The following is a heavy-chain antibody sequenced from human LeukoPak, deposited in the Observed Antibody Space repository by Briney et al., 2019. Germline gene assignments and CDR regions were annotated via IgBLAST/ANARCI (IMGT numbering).Heavy chain of an antibody. CDR1: GYMFTNYW. D-gene: IGHD3-22*01. CDR2: IYPGDSDT. V-gene: IGHV5-51*01. Sequence: GESLKISCKGSGYMFTNYWIGWVRQLPGKGLEWLGIIYPGDSDTRYSPSFQGQVTISADKSISTAYLQWSSLKASDTAMYYCARPPRDDSSAYYSAFDLWGQGTMVTVSS. CDR3: ARPPRDDSSAYYSAFDL. J-gene: IGHJ3*01.